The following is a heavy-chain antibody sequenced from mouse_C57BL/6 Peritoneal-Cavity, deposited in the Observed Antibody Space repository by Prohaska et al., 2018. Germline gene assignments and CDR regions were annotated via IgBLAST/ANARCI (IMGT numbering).Heavy chain of an antibody. J-gene: IGHJ1*03. CDR1: GFTFSGFW. Sequence: EVQLLETGGGLVQPGGSRGLSCEGSGFTFSGFWMSWVRQTTGKTLEWIGDINSDGSAINYAQSINDRFTIVRDNDKSTLYHQLSNVRSEDTATYLCMRDGSSYWYVDVWGTGTTVTVSS. CDR2: INSDGSAI. D-gene: IGHD1-1*01. CDR3: MRDGSSYWYVDV. V-gene: IGHV11-2*01.